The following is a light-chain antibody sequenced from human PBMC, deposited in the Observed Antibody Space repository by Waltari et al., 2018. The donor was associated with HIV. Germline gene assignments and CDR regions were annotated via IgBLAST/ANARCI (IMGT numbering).Light chain of an antibody. CDR1: HSLLHSNGYNY. CDR3: MQALQTPLT. Sequence: DSVMAESPLSLPVTPGEPSSLSCRSSHSLLHSNGYNYLDWYLQKPGQSPQLLIYLGSNRASGVPDRFSGSGSGTDFTLKISRVEAEDVGVYYCMQALQTPLTFGGGTKVEIK. CDR2: LGS. J-gene: IGKJ4*01. V-gene: IGKV2-28*01.